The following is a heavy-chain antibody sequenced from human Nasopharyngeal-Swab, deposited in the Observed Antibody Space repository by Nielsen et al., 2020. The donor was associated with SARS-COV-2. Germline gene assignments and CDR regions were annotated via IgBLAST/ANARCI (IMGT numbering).Heavy chain of an antibody. Sequence: SGSLLVTPTHTLTLTSTFSGFSLSTSGMCVRWIRQPLGKALEWLARTDWDDDKYYSTSLKTRLTISKDTSKNQVVLTMTNMDPVDTGTYYCARIPLYTTSGGMDVWGHGTTVTVSS. CDR3: ARIPLYTTSGGMDV. V-gene: IGHV2-70*11. CDR2: TDWDDDK. J-gene: IGHJ6*02. D-gene: IGHD6-13*01. CDR1: GFSLSTSGMC.